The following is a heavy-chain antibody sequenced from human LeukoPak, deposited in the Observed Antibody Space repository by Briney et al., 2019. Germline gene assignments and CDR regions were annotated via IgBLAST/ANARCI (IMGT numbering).Heavy chain of an antibody. D-gene: IGHD3-22*01. CDR2: INPNSGGT. Sequence: GASVKVSCKASGYTFTGYYMHWVRQAPGQGLEWMGWINPNSGGTNYAQKFQGRVTMTRDTSISTAYMELSRLRSDDTAVYYCARDEAQHYYDSSGRMDVWGQGTTVTVSS. J-gene: IGHJ6*02. V-gene: IGHV1-2*02. CDR3: ARDEAQHYYDSSGRMDV. CDR1: GYTFTGYY.